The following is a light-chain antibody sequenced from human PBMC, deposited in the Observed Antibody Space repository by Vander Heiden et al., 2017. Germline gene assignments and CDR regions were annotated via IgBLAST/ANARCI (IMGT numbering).Light chain of an antibody. CDR3: QVWAGRSDHVI. CDR1: NIGSKG. Sequence: VLTQPPPGSVAPGQTPRITRGGNNIGSKGVHWYQQKPGQAPVLVIYYDKDRPSGIPARFSGSNSGNTATLTISRVEAGDEADYYCQVWAGRSDHVIFGGGSKLTVL. V-gene: IGLV3-21*04. J-gene: IGLJ2*01. CDR2: YDK.